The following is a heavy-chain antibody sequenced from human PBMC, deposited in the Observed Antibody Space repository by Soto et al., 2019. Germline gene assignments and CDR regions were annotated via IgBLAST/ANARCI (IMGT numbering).Heavy chain of an antibody. J-gene: IGHJ2*01. CDR1: GGSISSGGYY. CDR3: ARSLGAAVAENWYFDL. D-gene: IGHD6-19*01. Sequence: QVQLQESGPGLVKPSQTLSLTCTVSGGSISSGGYYWSWIRQHPGKGLEWIGYIYYSGSTYYNPSLKSRVTISVDTSKNLFSLKLSSVTAADTAVYYCARSLGAAVAENWYFDLWGRGTLVTVSS. V-gene: IGHV4-31*03. CDR2: IYYSGST.